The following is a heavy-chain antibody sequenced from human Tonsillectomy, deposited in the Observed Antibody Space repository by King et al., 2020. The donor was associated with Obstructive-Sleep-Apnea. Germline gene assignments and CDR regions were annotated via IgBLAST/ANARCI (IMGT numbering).Heavy chain of an antibody. J-gene: IGHJ4*02. CDR2: IYYSGST. D-gene: IGHD3-22*01. CDR1: GGSISSYY. Sequence: QLQESGPGLVKPSGTLSLTCTVSGGSISSYYWSWIRQPPGKGLEWIGYIYYSGSTNYNPSLKSRVTISVDTSKNQFSLKLSSVTAADTAVYYCARHVWIYDNSGYYFDYWGQGTLVTVSS. V-gene: IGHV4-59*08. CDR3: ARHVWIYDNSGYYFDY.